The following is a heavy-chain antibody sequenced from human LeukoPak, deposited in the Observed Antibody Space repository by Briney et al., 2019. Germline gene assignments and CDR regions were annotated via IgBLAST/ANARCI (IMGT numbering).Heavy chain of an antibody. Sequence: SETLSLTCTVSGTSISNYYWSWIRQPPGKGLEWIGYIYYSGSTNYNPSLMSRVTISVDTSKNQFSLKLSSVTAADTAVYYCARDGTGSPPHYYDSSGYYVLWGQGTLVTVSS. J-gene: IGHJ4*02. CDR3: ARDGTGSPPHYYDSSGYYVL. V-gene: IGHV4-59*01. CDR1: GTSISNYY. D-gene: IGHD3-22*01. CDR2: IYYSGST.